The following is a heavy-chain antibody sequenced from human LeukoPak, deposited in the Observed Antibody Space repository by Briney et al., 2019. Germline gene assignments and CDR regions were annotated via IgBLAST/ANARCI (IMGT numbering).Heavy chain of an antibody. CDR1: GGSFRGYL. J-gene: IGHJ4*02. Sequence: SETLSLTCAVYGGSFRGYLWSWIRQPPGKGLEWVGYIYYTGATNYNPSLKSRVTVSVDTSKNQFSLKLSSVIAADTAVYYCARLQGDSTAVFDYWGQGTLVTVSS. CDR3: ARLQGDSTAVFDY. CDR2: IYYTGAT. D-gene: IGHD2-21*01. V-gene: IGHV4-59*01.